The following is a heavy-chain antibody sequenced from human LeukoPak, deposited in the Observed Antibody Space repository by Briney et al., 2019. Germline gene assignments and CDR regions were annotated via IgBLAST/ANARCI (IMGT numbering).Heavy chain of an antibody. CDR1: GFHFTTYW. D-gene: IGHD3-22*01. CDR2: IKQDGSEK. V-gene: IGHV3-7*01. Sequence: GGSLRLSCAASGFHFTTYWMGWVRQAPGKGLEWVANIKQDGSEKYYVDSVKGRFTISRDNAKNSLYLQMNSLRAEDTAVYYCARRYYDSSGYYSRGGYYYYYMDVWGRGTTVTISS. J-gene: IGHJ6*03. CDR3: ARRYYDSSGYYSRGGYYYYYMDV.